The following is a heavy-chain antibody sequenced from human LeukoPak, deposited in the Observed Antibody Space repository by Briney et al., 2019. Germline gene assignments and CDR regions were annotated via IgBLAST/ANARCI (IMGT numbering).Heavy chain of an antibody. CDR1: GYSISSGYY. Sequence: SETLSLTCTVSGYSISSGYYWGWIRPPPGKGLEWIGSMYHSGSTYYNPSLKSRVTISADTSKNQFSLKLSSVTAADTAVYYCARGVTPFDYWGQGTLVTVSS. J-gene: IGHJ4*02. CDR3: ARGVTPFDY. D-gene: IGHD2-21*02. CDR2: MYHSGST. V-gene: IGHV4-38-2*02.